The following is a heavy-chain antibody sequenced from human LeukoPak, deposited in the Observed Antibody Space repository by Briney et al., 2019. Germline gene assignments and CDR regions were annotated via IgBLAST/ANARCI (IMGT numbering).Heavy chain of an antibody. D-gene: IGHD6-19*01. V-gene: IGHV3-23*01. CDR2: ISAGGSST. CDR1: GFTFSSHA. CDR3: ADVHSGFDY. J-gene: IGHJ4*02. Sequence: GGSLRLSCAASGFTFSSHAMSWVRQAPGKGLEWVSAISAGGSSTYYADSVKGRFTISRDNSKNTLYLQMNSLRPEDTAVYYCADVHSGFDYWGQGTLVTVSS.